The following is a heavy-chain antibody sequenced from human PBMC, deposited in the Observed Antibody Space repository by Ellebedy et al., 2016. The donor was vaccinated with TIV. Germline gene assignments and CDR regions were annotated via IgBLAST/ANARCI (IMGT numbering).Heavy chain of an antibody. CDR1: GYSFTSYW. D-gene: IGHD2-21*02. CDR2: IYPGDSDI. V-gene: IGHV5-51*01. J-gene: IGHJ5*02. Sequence: PGGSLRLSCKGSGYSFTSYWIGWVRQMPGKGLEWMGIIYPGDSDIRYGPSFQGQVTISVDKSISTTYLHWTSLKASDTAMYYCARGDYYEDPNWFDPWGQGTLVTVSS. CDR3: ARGDYYEDPNWFDP.